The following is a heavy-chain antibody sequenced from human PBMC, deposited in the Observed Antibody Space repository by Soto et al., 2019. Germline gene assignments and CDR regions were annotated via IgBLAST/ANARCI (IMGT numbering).Heavy chain of an antibody. CDR2: MNPNSGNT. D-gene: IGHD2-15*01. J-gene: IGHJ5*02. CDR1: GYTFTSSD. Sequence: QVQLVQSGAEVKKPGASVKVSCKASGYTFTSSDINWVRQAPGQGLEWMGWMNPNSGNTGYAQKFQGRVTMTRNSSISTADMELSSLRSEDTAVYYCARVGYCSGGSCYSGFDPWGQGTLVTVSS. V-gene: IGHV1-8*01. CDR3: ARVGYCSGGSCYSGFDP.